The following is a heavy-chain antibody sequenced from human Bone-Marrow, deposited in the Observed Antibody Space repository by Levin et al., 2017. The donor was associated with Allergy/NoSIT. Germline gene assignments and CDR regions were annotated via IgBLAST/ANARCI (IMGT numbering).Heavy chain of an antibody. CDR2: IYYSGKT. Sequence: SETLSLTCKVSGDSISSTNYYWGWIRQPPGKGLEWIGSIYYSGKTYYNPSLKGRVSVSVDTSKNQFSLKLTSVTAADTAVYYCARQLYSGYDFFGSYFDSWGLGRLVTVSS. V-gene: IGHV4-39*01. CDR1: GDSISSTNYY. D-gene: IGHD5-12*01. J-gene: IGHJ4*02. CDR3: ARQLYSGYDFFGSYFDS.